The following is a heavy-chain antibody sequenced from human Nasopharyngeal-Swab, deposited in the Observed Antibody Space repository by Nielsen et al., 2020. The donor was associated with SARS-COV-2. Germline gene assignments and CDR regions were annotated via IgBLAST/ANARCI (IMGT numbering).Heavy chain of an antibody. CDR2: ISSSGSTI. V-gene: IGHV3-11*01. CDR3: ARGRPEIYGSGSYPPIDAFDI. Sequence: GESLKISCAASGFTFSDYYMSWIRQAPGKGLEWVSYISSSGSTIYYADSVKGRFTISRDNAKNSLYLQMNSLRAEDTAVYYCARGRPEIYGSGSYPPIDAFDIWGQGTMVTVSS. CDR1: GFTFSDYY. D-gene: IGHD3-10*01. J-gene: IGHJ3*02.